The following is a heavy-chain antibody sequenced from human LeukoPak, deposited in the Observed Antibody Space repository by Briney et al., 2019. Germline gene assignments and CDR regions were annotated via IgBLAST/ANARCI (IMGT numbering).Heavy chain of an antibody. V-gene: IGHV3-30*18. D-gene: IGHD4-17*01. CDR3: AKGPLPTVTTPFDY. CDR1: GFTFSSYA. CDR2: ISYDGSNK. Sequence: QPGGSLRLSCAASGFTFSSYAMSWVRQAPGKGLEWVAGISYDGSNKYYGDAVKGRFTISRDNSKNTLYLQMNSLRAEDTAVYYCAKGPLPTVTTPFDYWGQGTLVTVSS. J-gene: IGHJ4*02.